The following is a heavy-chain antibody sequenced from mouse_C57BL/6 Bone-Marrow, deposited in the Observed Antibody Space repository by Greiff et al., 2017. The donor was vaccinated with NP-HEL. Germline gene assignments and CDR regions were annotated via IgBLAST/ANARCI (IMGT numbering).Heavy chain of an antibody. CDR3: ARYYNGSSTFDY. Sequence: VQLQQPGAELVKPGASVKLSCKASGYTFTSYLMHWVKQRPGRGLEWIGRIDPNSGGTKYNEKFKSKATLTVDKPSSTAYMQLNSLTSEDSAVYCCARYYNGSSTFDYWGQGTTLTVSS. CDR1: GYTFTSYL. CDR2: IDPNSGGT. D-gene: IGHD1-1*01. J-gene: IGHJ2*01. V-gene: IGHV1-72*01.